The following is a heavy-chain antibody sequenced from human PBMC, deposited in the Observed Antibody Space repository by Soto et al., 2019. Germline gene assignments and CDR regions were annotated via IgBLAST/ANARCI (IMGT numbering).Heavy chain of an antibody. CDR3: ATETLGPVPF. V-gene: IGHV1-24*01. J-gene: IGHJ4*02. CDR2: FDPDDGET. CDR1: GYTLTELS. D-gene: IGHD3-16*01. Sequence: QVQLVQSGAEVKKPGASVKVSCKVSGYTLTELSMHWVRQAPGKGLEWMGGFDPDDGETIYAQKFQGRVNMTEDTSTDPANMELGSLRAEDTAGNYCATETLGPVPFWGQGTLVTVSS.